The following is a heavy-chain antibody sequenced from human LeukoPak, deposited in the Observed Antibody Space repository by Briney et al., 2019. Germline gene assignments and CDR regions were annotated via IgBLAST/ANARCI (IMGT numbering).Heavy chain of an antibody. CDR1: GGSISSYY. V-gene: IGHV4-59*01. J-gene: IGHJ5*02. CDR3: ARESGGYCSSTSCYVWFVP. CDR2: IYYSGST. D-gene: IGHD2-2*01. Sequence: PSETLSLTCTVSGGSISSYYWSWIRQPPGKGLEWIGYIYYSGSTNYNPSLKSRVTISVDTSKNQFSLKLSSVTAADTAVYYCARESGGYCSSTSCYVWFVPWGQGTLVTVSS.